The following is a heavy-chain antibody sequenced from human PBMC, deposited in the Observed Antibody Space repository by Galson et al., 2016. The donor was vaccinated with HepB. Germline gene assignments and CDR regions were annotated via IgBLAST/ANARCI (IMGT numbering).Heavy chain of an antibody. CDR2: INWDGGSA. D-gene: IGHD6-25*01. V-gene: IGHV3-43*01. Sequence: SLRLSCAVSGFTFDDYTMHWVRQGPGKGLEWVALINWDGGSAYYADSVKGRFTISRDNSKSSLYLQMNRLTFEDTALYYCAKDIRAAVYGMDVWGRGTRSPSP. CDR3: AKDIRAAVYGMDV. J-gene: IGHJ6*02. CDR1: GFTFDDYT.